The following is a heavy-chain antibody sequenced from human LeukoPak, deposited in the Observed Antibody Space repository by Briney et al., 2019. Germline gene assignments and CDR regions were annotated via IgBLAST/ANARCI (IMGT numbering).Heavy chain of an antibody. CDR2: ISAYNGNT. Sequence: GASVKVSCKASGYTFTTYGISWVRQAPGQGLEWMGWISAYNGNTNYAQKLQGRVTMTTDTSTTTAYMELKSPRSDDTAVYYCARHLFSGSYYGGYWGQGTLVTVSS. D-gene: IGHD1-26*01. CDR3: ARHLFSGSYYGGY. J-gene: IGHJ4*02. CDR1: GYTFTTYG. V-gene: IGHV1-18*01.